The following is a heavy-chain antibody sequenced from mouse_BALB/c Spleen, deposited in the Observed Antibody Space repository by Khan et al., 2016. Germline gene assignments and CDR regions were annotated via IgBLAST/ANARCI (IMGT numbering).Heavy chain of an antibody. V-gene: IGHV1S135*01. CDR2: IDPYNGGT. CDR3: TREGITTVVAKGLDS. D-gene: IGHD1-1*01. CDR1: GYAFTSYN. J-gene: IGHJ2*01. Sequence: VQLQQSGPELVKPGASVKVSCKASGYAFTSYNMFWVKQSHGKSLELIGYIDPYNGGTSYNQTFKGTATLTVDKSSSTAYIHLNSLTSEDSAVYYCTREGITTVVAKGLDSGGQGTTLTVSS.